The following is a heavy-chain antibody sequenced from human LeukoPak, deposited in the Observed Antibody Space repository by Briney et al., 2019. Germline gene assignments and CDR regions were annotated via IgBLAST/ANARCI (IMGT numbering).Heavy chain of an antibody. Sequence: SVKVSCRASGGTFSSYAISWVRQAPGQGLEWMGRIIPIFGIANYAQKFQGRVTITADKSTSTAYMKLSSLRSEDTAVYYCAGHTTVAGTVNWFDPWGQGSLVTVS. CDR1: GGTFSSYA. V-gene: IGHV1-69*04. CDR2: IIPIFGIA. J-gene: IGHJ5*02. D-gene: IGHD6-19*01. CDR3: AGHTTVAGTVNWFDP.